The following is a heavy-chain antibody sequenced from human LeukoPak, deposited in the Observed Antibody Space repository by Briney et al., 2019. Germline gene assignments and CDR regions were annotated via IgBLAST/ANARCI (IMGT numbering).Heavy chain of an antibody. Sequence: PWGSLRLSCAASGFTFSSYGMHWVGQAPGKGLEWVAFIRYDGSNKYYADSVKGRFTISRDNSKNTLYLQMNSLRAEDTAVYYCAKDRDFRGVIPDAFDYWGQGTLVTVSS. J-gene: IGHJ4*02. CDR1: GFTFSSYG. CDR2: IRYDGSNK. D-gene: IGHD3-10*01. V-gene: IGHV3-30*02. CDR3: AKDRDFRGVIPDAFDY.